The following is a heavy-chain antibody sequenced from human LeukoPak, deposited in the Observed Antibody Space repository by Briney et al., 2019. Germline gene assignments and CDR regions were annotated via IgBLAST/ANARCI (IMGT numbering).Heavy chain of an antibody. Sequence: ASVNVSCKASGYTFTSYGISWVRQAPGQGLEWMGWISAYNGNTNYAQKLQGRVTMTTDTSTSTAYLELRSLRSDDTALYYCARDYYGSRYFDYWGQGTLVTVSS. D-gene: IGHD3-10*01. CDR3: ARDYYGSRYFDY. V-gene: IGHV1-18*01. J-gene: IGHJ4*02. CDR1: GYTFTSYG. CDR2: ISAYNGNT.